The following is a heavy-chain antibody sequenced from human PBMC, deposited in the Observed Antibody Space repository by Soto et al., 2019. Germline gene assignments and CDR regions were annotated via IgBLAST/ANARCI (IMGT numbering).Heavy chain of an antibody. J-gene: IGHJ4*02. CDR3: ARYRREAVAGYTLDN. D-gene: IGHD6-13*01. CDR2: IYNGQYR. V-gene: IGHV4-61*01. Sequence: SETLSLTCTVSGGSVNNDNYYWSWIRQPPGKGLEWIACIYNGQYRKYNPSLKSRATISLDLSKNQFSLKVNSMTAADTAVYYCARYRREAVAGYTLDNWGQGILVTVSS. CDR1: GGSVNNDNYY.